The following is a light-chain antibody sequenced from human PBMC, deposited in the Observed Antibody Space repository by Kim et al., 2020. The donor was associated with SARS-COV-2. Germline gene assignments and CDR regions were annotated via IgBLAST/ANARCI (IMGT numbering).Light chain of an antibody. V-gene: IGLV3-9*01. CDR1: NIGSKN. CDR2: RDS. J-gene: IGLJ1*01. Sequence: VALGQTGRITCGGNNIGSKNVHWYQQKPGQAPVLVIYRDSNRPSGIPERFSGSNSGNTATLTISRAQAGDEADYYCQVWDSSTSYVFGTGTKVTVL. CDR3: QVWDSSTSYV.